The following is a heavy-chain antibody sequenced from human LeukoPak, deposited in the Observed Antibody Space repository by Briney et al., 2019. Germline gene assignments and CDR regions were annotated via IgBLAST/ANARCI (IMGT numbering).Heavy chain of an antibody. CDR3: ARPYDTPPRSGLRY. J-gene: IGHJ4*02. V-gene: IGHV3-48*01. D-gene: IGHD3-10*01. CDR1: GFTFSSYS. Sequence: GGSLRLSCAASGFTFSSYSMNWVRQAPGKGLEWVSYISSSSSTIYYAGSVKGRFTISRDNAKNSLYLQMNSLRAEDTAVYYCARPYDTPPRSGLRYWGQGTLVTVSS. CDR2: ISSSSSTI.